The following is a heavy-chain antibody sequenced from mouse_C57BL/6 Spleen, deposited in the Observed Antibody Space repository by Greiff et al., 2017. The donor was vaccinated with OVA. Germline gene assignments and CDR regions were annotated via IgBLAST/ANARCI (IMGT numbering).Heavy chain of an antibody. J-gene: IGHJ3*01. D-gene: IGHD2-5*01. CDR1: GYTFTDYE. Sequence: VQLQQSGAELVRPGASVTLSCKASGYTFTDYEMHWVKQTPVHGLEWIGAIDPETGGTAYNQKFKGKAILTADKSSSTAYMELRSLTSEDSAVYYCTRRSNSPFAYWGQGTLVTVSA. CDR2: IDPETGGT. CDR3: TRRSNSPFAY. V-gene: IGHV1-15*01.